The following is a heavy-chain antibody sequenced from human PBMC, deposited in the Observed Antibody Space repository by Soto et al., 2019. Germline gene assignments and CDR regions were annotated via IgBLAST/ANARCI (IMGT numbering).Heavy chain of an antibody. CDR3: AKATLVVVVIHEFDY. J-gene: IGHJ4*02. D-gene: IGHD3-22*01. V-gene: IGHV3-33*06. Sequence: GGSLRLSCAASGFTFSSYGMHWVRQAPGKGLEWVAVIWYDGSNKYYADSVKGRFTISRDNSKNTLYLQMNNVRAEDTAVYYCAKATLVVVVIHEFDYWGQGTLVTVSS. CDR2: IWYDGSNK. CDR1: GFTFSSYG.